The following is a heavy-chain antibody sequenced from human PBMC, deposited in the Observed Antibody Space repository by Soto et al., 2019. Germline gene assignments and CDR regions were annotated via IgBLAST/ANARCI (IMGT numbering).Heavy chain of an antibody. CDR1: GFTVSSYI. CDR2: ITTAGGT. D-gene: IGHD2-15*01. CDR3: APHVSCSGGSCQYDAFAI. J-gene: IGHJ3*02. Sequence: EVQVLESGGGLVQPGGSLRLSCEGSGFTVSSYIMTWIRQAPGKGPEWVSTITTAGGTYYADSVKGRFAMSRDTSENTLYLQMNSLGAEDTAAYYCAPHVSCSGGSCQYDAFAIRGQGTMVTVSS. V-gene: IGHV3-23*01.